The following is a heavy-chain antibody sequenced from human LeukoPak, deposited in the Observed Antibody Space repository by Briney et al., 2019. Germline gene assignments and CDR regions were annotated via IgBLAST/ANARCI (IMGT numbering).Heavy chain of an antibody. CDR2: IIPILGIA. V-gene: IGHV1-69*04. J-gene: IGHJ3*02. D-gene: IGHD4-17*01. CDR3: LYRDSGDAFDI. CDR1: GGTISSYA. Sequence: ASVKVSCKASGGTISSYAISWVRQAPGQGIEWMGRIIPILGIANYAQKFQGRVTITADKSTSTAYMELSSLRSEDTAVYYALYRDSGDAFDIWGQGTMVTVSS.